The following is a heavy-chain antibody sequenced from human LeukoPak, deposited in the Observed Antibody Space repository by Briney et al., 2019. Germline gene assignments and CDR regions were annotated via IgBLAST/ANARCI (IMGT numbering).Heavy chain of an antibody. J-gene: IGHJ4*02. Sequence: PGGSLRLSCAASGFIFSSYGMSWVRQAPGKGLEWVSRISGSGGGKHYADSVKGRFTISRDNSKNTLYLQMNSLRAEETAVYYCGKDKYHDSSRTFDYWGQGTLVTVSS. V-gene: IGHV3-23*01. D-gene: IGHD3-22*01. CDR1: GFIFSSYG. CDR3: GKDKYHDSSRTFDY. CDR2: ISGSGGGK.